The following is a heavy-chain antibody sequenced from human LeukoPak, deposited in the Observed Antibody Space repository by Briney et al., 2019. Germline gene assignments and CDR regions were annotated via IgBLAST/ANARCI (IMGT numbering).Heavy chain of an antibody. CDR1: GGSFSGYY. CDR3: ARGSVDSSSWYVYFDY. D-gene: IGHD6-13*01. Sequence: SETLSLTCAVYGGSFSGYYWSWIRQPPGKGLEWIGEINHSGSTNYNPSLKSRVTISVDTSKNQFSLKLSSVTAADTAVYYCARGSVDSSSWYVYFDYWGQGTLVTVSS. CDR2: INHSGST. J-gene: IGHJ4*02. V-gene: IGHV4-34*01.